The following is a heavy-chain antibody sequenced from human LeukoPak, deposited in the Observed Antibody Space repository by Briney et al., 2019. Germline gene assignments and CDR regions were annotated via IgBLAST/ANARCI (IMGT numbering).Heavy chain of an antibody. CDR3: ASGPMTTVTYPSLDY. J-gene: IGHJ4*02. CDR1: GASINSAGYS. D-gene: IGHD4-17*01. V-gene: IGHV4-30-2*01. Sequence: PSQTLSLTCGVSGASINSAGYSWTWIRQPPGKGLGWIGYIYHGETTYYNPSLKSRVTISIDESKNHFSLRLNSVTAADTAVYYCASGPMTTVTYPSLDYWGQGTLVTVSS. CDR2: IYHGETT.